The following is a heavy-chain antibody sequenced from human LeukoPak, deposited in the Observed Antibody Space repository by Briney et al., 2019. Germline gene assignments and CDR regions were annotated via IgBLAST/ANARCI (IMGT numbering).Heavy chain of an antibody. CDR3: ARDRYDFWSGYPYWYFDL. CDR1: GGSISSGGYY. CDR2: IYYSGST. D-gene: IGHD3-3*01. V-gene: IGHV4-31*03. Sequence: SQTLSLTCTVSGGSISSGGYYWSWIRQHPGKGLEWIGYIYYSGSTYYNPSLKSRVTISVDTSKNQFSLKLSSVTAADTAVYYCARDRYDFWSGYPYWYFDLWGRGTLVTVSS. J-gene: IGHJ2*01.